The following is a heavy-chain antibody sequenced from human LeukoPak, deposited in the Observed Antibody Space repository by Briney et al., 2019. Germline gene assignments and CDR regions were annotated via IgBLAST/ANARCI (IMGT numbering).Heavy chain of an antibody. J-gene: IGHJ4*02. CDR1: GGSFSGYY. CDR3: ARGVGVIGSGSYSGADY. D-gene: IGHD3-10*01. Sequence: SETLSLTCAVYGGSFSGYYWSWIRQPPGKGLEWIGEINHSGSTNYNPSLKSRVTMSVDTSKNQFSLKLSSVTAADTAVYYCARGVGVIGSGSYSGADYWGQGTLVTVSS. V-gene: IGHV4-34*01. CDR2: INHSGST.